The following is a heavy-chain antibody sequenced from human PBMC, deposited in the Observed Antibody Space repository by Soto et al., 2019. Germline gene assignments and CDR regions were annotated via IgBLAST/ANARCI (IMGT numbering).Heavy chain of an antibody. Sequence: QVQLQESGPGLVKPSQTLSLTCTVSGDSISSDDYYWSWIRQPPGKGLEWIGYFYSSGSTHYNPSLKCRLTISVDTSKNQFSLKLSSVTAADTAVYYCARGVVVVGAPRWFDPWGQGTLVTVSS. CDR3: ARGVVVVGAPRWFDP. J-gene: IGHJ5*02. D-gene: IGHD2-15*01. CDR2: FYSSGST. V-gene: IGHV4-30-4*01. CDR1: GDSISSDDYY.